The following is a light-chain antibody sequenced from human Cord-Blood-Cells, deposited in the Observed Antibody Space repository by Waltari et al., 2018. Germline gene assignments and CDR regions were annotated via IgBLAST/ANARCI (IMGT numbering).Light chain of an antibody. Sequence: EIVLTQSPATLSLSPGERATLSCGASQSVSSSYLAWYQQKPGLAPRLLIYDASSRATGIPDRFSGSGFGTDFTLTISRLEPEDFAVYYGQQYGSSPLTFGGGTKVEMK. J-gene: IGKJ4*02. CDR1: QSVSSSY. CDR3: QQYGSSPLT. CDR2: DAS. V-gene: IGKV3D-20*01.